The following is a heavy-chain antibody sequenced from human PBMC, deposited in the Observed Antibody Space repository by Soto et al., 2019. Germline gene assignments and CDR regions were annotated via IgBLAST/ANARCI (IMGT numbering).Heavy chain of an antibody. V-gene: IGHV4-61*01. CDR3: VRYYGSRSFHNWFDP. Sequence: PSETLSLTCTVSGGSVSSGSYYWNWIRQPPGKGLEWIGYIYYSGITNYNPSLKSRVTISKDTSKNQFSLKVTSVTAADTAVYYCVRYYGSRSFHNWFDPWGQGSLVTVSS. CDR1: GGSVSSGSYY. J-gene: IGHJ5*02. D-gene: IGHD3-10*01. CDR2: IYYSGIT.